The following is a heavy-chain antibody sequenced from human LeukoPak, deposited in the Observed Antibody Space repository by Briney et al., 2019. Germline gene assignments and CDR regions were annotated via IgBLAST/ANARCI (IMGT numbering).Heavy chain of an antibody. CDR1: GGSFSGYY. CDR3: ARGYYVTTLDY. D-gene: IGHD4-11*01. CDR2: INHSGST. V-gene: IGHV4-34*01. Sequence: SGTLSLTCAVYGGSFSGYYWSWIRQPPGKGLEWIGEINHSGSTNYNPSPKSRVTISVDTSKNQFSLKLSSVTAADTAVYYCARGYYVTTLDYWGQGTLVTVSS. J-gene: IGHJ4*02.